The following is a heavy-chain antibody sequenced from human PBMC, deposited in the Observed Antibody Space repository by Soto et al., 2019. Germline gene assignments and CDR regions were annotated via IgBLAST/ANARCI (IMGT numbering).Heavy chain of an antibody. CDR2: ISGSGGTT. Sequence: EVQLLESGGGLGQPGGSLRLSCAASGFTFSSYAMTWVRQAPGQGLEWVASISGSGGTTNYADSAKVRFTISRDTSKNTEYLHMNSLRAEDTAVYYCAKDRGTSIDVHRYFHYYGMDVWGQGTTVTVSS. CDR3: AKDRGTSIDVHRYFHYYGMDV. J-gene: IGHJ6*02. CDR1: GFTFSSYA. D-gene: IGHD2-2*01. V-gene: IGHV3-23*01.